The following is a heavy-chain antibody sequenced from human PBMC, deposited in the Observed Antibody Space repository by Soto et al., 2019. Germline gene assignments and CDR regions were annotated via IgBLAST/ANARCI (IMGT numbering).Heavy chain of an antibody. CDR3: ARYSSGWYYYYYGMDV. V-gene: IGHV4-59*01. CDR1: GGSIISYY. CDR2: IYYSGST. J-gene: IGHJ6*02. Sequence: SETLSLTCTVSGGSIISYYCILIRHPPGKGLEWIVYIYYSGSTNYNPSLKSRVTISVDTSKNQFSLKLSSVTAADTAVYYCARYSSGWYYYYYGMDVWGQGTTVTVS. D-gene: IGHD6-19*01.